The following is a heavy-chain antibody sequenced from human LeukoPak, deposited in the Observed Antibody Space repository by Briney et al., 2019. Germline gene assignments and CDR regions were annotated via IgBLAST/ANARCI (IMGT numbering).Heavy chain of an antibody. J-gene: IGHJ3*02. CDR2: ISAYNGNT. V-gene: IGHV1-18*01. D-gene: IGHD1-26*01. CDR3: AREDPGIIVGAKDAFDI. CDR1: GYSFTSYG. Sequence: PGESLKISCKGSGYSFTSYGISWVRQAPGQGLEWMGWISAYNGNTNYAQKLQGRVTMTTDTSTSTAYMELRSLRSDDTAVYYCAREDPGIIVGAKDAFDIWGQGTMVTVSS.